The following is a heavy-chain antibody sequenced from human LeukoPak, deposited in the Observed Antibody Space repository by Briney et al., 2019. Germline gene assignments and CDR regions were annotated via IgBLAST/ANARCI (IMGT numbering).Heavy chain of an antibody. CDR3: ASGADSSNYFLYY. CDR1: SGSISSGSYY. J-gene: IGHJ4*02. Sequence: PSETLSLTCTVSSGSISSGSYYWNWIRQPAGKGLEWIGRIYASGITNYHPSLKSRVAISVDTSKNQFSLRLSSVTAADTAVYYCASGADSSNYFLYYWGQGILVTVSS. D-gene: IGHD3-22*01. V-gene: IGHV4-61*02. CDR2: IYASGIT.